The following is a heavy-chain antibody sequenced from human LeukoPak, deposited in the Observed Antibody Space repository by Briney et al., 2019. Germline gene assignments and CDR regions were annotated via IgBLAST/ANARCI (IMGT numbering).Heavy chain of an antibody. CDR1: GFTFSSYW. CDR2: INSDGSST. Sequence: PGGSLRLSCAASGFTFSSYWMHWVRQAPGKGLVWVSRINSDGSSTSYADSVKGRFTISRDNAKNTLYLQMSSLRAEDTAVYYCAKKVVSLDAFDIWGQGTMVTVSS. J-gene: IGHJ3*02. V-gene: IGHV3-74*01. CDR3: AKKVVSLDAFDI. D-gene: IGHD3-22*01.